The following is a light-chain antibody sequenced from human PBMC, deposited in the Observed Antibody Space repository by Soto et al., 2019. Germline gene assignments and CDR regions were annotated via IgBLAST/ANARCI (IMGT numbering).Light chain of an antibody. CDR3: QQSYTTPFT. V-gene: IGKV1-39*01. CDR1: QSIRSY. CDR2: EAS. J-gene: IGKJ3*01. Sequence: DIQMTQSPSSLSASVGDRVTITCRASQSIRSYLNWYQQKPEKAPELLIYEASSLQSGVPSRFSGSGSGTDFTLTISSLQPEDFANYYCQQSYTTPFTFDPGTKVDIK.